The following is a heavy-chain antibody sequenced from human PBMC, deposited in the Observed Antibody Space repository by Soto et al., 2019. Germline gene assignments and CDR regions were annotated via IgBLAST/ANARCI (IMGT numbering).Heavy chain of an antibody. CDR1: GGTFSSYA. CDR2: IIPIFGTA. D-gene: IGHD7-27*01. V-gene: IGHV1-69*13. CDR3: TTREGSLGSFYYYYGMDV. J-gene: IGHJ6*02. Sequence: GASVKLSCKASGGTFSSYAISWVRQAPKQGLEWMGGIIPIFGTANYAQKFQGRVTITADESTSTAYMELSSLRSEDTAVYYCTTREGSLGSFYYYYGMDVWAKGPPSPSP.